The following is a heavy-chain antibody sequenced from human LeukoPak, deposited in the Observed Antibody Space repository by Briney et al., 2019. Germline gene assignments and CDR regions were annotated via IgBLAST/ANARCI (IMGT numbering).Heavy chain of an antibody. D-gene: IGHD3-3*01. CDR3: ARLERVIIDY. Sequence: PSETLSLTCAVYGGSFSGYYWSWIRQPPGKGLEWIGSIYYSGSTYYNPSLKSRVTISVDTSKNQFSLKLSSVTAADTAVYYCARLERVIIDYWGQGTLVTVSS. CDR1: GGSFSGYY. J-gene: IGHJ4*02. V-gene: IGHV4-34*01. CDR2: IYYSGST.